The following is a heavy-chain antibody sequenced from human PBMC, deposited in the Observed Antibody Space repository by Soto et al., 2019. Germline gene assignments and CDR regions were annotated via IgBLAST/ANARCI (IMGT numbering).Heavy chain of an antibody. D-gene: IGHD3-10*01. CDR3: ARETSGSYLYYYYGMDV. V-gene: IGHV3-48*01. CDR2: ISSGSTI. CDR1: GFTFRSYS. J-gene: IGHJ6*02. Sequence: GSLRLSCAASGFTFRSYSMNWVRQAPGKGLEWVSHISSGSTIYYADSVKGRFTISRDNAKDSLYLQMNSLRAEDTAVYYCARETSGSYLYYYYGMDVWGQGTTVTVSS.